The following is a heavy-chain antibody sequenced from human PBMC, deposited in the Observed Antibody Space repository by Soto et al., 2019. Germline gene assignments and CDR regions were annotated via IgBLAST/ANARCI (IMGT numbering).Heavy chain of an antibody. CDR1: GFTFDDYA. CDR2: ISWNSNII. D-gene: IGHD2-15*01. Sequence: GGSLRLSCSASGFTFDDYAMHWVRRVPGKGLEWVSSISWNSNIIGYADSVKGRFTISRDNAKNSLYLQMNSLRPEDTALYYCAKGGPDGFCSGGRCYFDYWGQGTLVTVSS. CDR3: AKGGPDGFCSGGRCYFDY. V-gene: IGHV3-9*01. J-gene: IGHJ4*02.